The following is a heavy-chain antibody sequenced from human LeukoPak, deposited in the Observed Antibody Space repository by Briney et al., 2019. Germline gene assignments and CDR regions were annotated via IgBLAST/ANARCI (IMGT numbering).Heavy chain of an antibody. CDR1: GFTFRNYE. CDR2: ISSSGTTT. CDR3: ARVGSGWGLDY. D-gene: IGHD6-19*01. Sequence: GGSPRLSCAASGFTFRNYEMNWVRQAPGKGLEWVSYISSSGTTTYYADSVKGRFTISRDNARNSLYLQMNTLRAEDTAGYYCARVGSGWGLDYWGQGTLVTVSS. V-gene: IGHV3-48*03. J-gene: IGHJ4*02.